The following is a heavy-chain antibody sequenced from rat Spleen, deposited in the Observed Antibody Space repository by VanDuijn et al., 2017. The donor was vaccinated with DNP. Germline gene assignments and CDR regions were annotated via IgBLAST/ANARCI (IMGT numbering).Heavy chain of an antibody. J-gene: IGHJ2*01. CDR1: GFNFNDNW. CDR2: IKKDSSTI. Sequence: EVKLVESGGGLVQPGKSLKLSCAASGFNFNDNWMGWVRQAPGKGLEWIGEIKKDSSTINYTPSLKDKFTISRDNAQNTLYLQMNKLISEDTAIYYCARGPNYGGYLDYFDYWGQGVMVTVSS. V-gene: IGHV4-2*01. CDR3: ARGPNYGGYLDYFDY. D-gene: IGHD1-11*01.